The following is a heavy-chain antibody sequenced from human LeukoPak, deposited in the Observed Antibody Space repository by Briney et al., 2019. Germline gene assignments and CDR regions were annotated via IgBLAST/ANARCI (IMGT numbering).Heavy chain of an antibody. J-gene: IGHJ6*03. V-gene: IGHV3-48*04. Sequence: GGSLRLSCAASGFTFSSYSMNWVRQAPGKGLEWVSYISSSSSTIYYADSVKGRFTISRDNAKNSLYLQMNSLRAEDTAVYYCAKDGNWNYVGFYYFYMDVWGTGTTVSVSS. CDR1: GFTFSSYS. CDR2: ISSSSSTI. D-gene: IGHD1-7*01. CDR3: AKDGNWNYVGFYYFYMDV.